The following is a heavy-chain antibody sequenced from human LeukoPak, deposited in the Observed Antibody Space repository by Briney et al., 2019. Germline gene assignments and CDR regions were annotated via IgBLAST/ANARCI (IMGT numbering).Heavy chain of an antibody. V-gene: IGHV3-43*02. CDR3: AKDISQSRQLAHDDY. CDR1: GFTFDDYA. Sequence: HPGGSLRLSCAASGFTFDDYAMHWVRQAPGKGLVGGSLISGGGGSTYYADSVKGRFTISRDNSKNSLYLQMNSLRTEDTALYYCAKDISQSRQLAHDDYWGQGTLVTVSS. J-gene: IGHJ4*02. CDR2: ISGGGGST. D-gene: IGHD6-6*01.